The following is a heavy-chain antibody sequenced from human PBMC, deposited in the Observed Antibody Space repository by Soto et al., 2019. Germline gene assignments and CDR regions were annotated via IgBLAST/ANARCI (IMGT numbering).Heavy chain of an antibody. CDR1: GGSISSYY. D-gene: IGHD6-13*01. CDR2: IYYSGST. J-gene: IGHJ3*02. Sequence: SETLSLTCTVSGGSISSYYWSWIRQPPGKGLEWIGYIYYSGSTNYNPSLKSRVTISVDTSKNQFSLKLSSVTAADTAVYYCAGGRQQRVNHDAFDIWGKGTMVPVSS. V-gene: IGHV4-59*01. CDR3: AGGRQQRVNHDAFDI.